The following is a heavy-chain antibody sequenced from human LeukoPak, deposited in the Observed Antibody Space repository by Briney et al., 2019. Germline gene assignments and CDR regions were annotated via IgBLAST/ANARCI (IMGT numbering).Heavy chain of an antibody. CDR2: IYYSGST. CDR1: SGSISSSSYY. CDR3: ARFNSGSYQHYFDY. V-gene: IGHV4-39*07. D-gene: IGHD1-26*01. J-gene: IGHJ4*02. Sequence: SETLSLTCTVSSGSISSSSYYWVWIRQPPGKGLECIGSIYYSGSTYYNPSLKSRVTISIDTSKNQFSLKLSSVTAADTAVYYCARFNSGSYQHYFDYWGQGTLVTVSS.